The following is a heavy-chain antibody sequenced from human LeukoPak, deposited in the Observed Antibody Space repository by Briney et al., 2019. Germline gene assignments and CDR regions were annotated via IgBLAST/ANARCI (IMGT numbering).Heavy chain of an antibody. CDR1: GFTLSDYA. V-gene: IGHV3-30*03. CDR2: ISPDGRDK. CDR3: ARDLDKAAKYYFDN. Sequence: GGSLKLSCAASGFTLSDYAMHWVRQASGNGLEWVAVISPDGRDKHFTDSVKGRFTISRDSSGNTLYLQMSSLRGEDTAVYYCARDLDKAAKYYFDNWGQGTLVTVSS. D-gene: IGHD6-13*01. J-gene: IGHJ4*02.